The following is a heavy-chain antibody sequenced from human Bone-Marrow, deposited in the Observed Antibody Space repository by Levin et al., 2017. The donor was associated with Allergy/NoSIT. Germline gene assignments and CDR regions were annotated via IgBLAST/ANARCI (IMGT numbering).Heavy chain of an antibody. CDR2: INTNTGNP. V-gene: IGHV7-4-1*01. CDR3: ARDSSRAAAGVYYFDY. CDR1: GYTFTSYA. D-gene: IGHD6-13*01. Sequence: GASVKVSCKASGYTFTSYAMNWVRQAPGQGLEWMGWINTNTGNPTYAQGFTGRFVFSLDTSVSTAYLQICSLKAEDTAVYYCARDSSRAAAGVYYFDYWGQGTLVTVSS. J-gene: IGHJ4*02.